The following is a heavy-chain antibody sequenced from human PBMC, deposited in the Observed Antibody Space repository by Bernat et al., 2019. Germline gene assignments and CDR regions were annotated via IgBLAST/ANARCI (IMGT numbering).Heavy chain of an antibody. V-gene: IGHV1-69*01. CDR1: GGTFSSYA. CDR2: IIPIFGTA. CDR3: ASFDGPDCTNGVCSDY. D-gene: IGHD2-8*01. Sequence: QVQLVQSGAEVKKPGSSVKVSCKASGGTFSSYAISWVRQAPGQGLEWMGGIIPIFGTANYAQKFQGRVKITADESTSTAYMELSSLRSEDTAGDYCASFDGPDCTNGVCSDYWGQGTLVTVSS. J-gene: IGHJ4*02.